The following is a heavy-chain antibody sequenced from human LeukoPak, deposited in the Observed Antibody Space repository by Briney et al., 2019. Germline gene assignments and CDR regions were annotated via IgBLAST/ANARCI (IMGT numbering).Heavy chain of an antibody. Sequence: GGSLRLSCAASGFTFSSYSMNWVRQAPGKGLEWVSSISSSSSYIYYADSVKGRFTISRDNAKNSLYLQMNSLRAEDTAVYYCAKAGPTYYYDSSGYYWFDPWGQGTLVTVYS. V-gene: IGHV3-21*01. CDR1: GFTFSSYS. D-gene: IGHD3-22*01. J-gene: IGHJ5*02. CDR3: AKAGPTYYYDSSGYYWFDP. CDR2: ISSSSSYI.